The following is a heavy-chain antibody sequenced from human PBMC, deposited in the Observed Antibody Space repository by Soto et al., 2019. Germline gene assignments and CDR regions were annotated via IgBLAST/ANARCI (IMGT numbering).Heavy chain of an antibody. CDR1: GGSISSGGYY. J-gene: IGHJ6*02. Sequence: QVQLQESGPGLVKPSQTLSLTCTVSGGSISSGGYYWSWIRQHPGKGLEWIGYIYYSGSTYYNPSLKSRVTISVDTSKNQLSLKLSSVTAAATAVYYCARGGRRSPGMDVWGQGTTVTVSS. CDR2: IYYSGST. CDR3: ARGGRRSPGMDV. V-gene: IGHV4-31*03.